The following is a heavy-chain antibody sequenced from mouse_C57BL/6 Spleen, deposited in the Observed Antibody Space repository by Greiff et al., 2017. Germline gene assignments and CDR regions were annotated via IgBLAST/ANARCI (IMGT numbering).Heavy chain of an antibody. CDR3: ARSSTMVTTPFDY. J-gene: IGHJ2*01. D-gene: IGHD2-2*01. Sequence: VQLQQSGAELVRPGTSVKVSCKASGYAFTNYLIEWVKQRPGQGLEWIGVINPGSGGTNYNEKFKGKATLTADKSSSTAYMQLSSLTSEDSAVYFCARSSTMVTTPFDYWGQGTTLTVSS. CDR1: GYAFTNYL. CDR2: INPGSGGT. V-gene: IGHV1-54*01.